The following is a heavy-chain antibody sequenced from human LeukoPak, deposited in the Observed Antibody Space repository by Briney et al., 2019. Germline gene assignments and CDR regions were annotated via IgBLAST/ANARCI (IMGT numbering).Heavy chain of an antibody. D-gene: IGHD6-19*01. CDR3: ARDRGSSGWYEFDS. CDR2: IKQDGSDK. Sequence: SAGSLTLTCAASRFTYNIFWRRWLRPAPGQGRVGVINIKQDGSDKYYVDSVKGRFTSSRGNAKNSLYMKMNSLRAEDTAVYYCARDRGSSGWYEFDSWGQGTLVTVSS. J-gene: IGHJ4*02. V-gene: IGHV3-7*01. CDR1: RFTYNIFW.